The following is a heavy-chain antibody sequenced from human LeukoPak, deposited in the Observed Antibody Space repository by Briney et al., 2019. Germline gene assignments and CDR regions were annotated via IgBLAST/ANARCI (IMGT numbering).Heavy chain of an antibody. D-gene: IGHD4-23*01. CDR2: IYHSGST. Sequence: PSETLSLTCTVSGYSISSGYYWGWIRQPPGKGLEWIGSIYHSGSTYYNPPLKSRVTISVDTSKNQFSLKLSSVTAADTAVYYCARETRDYGGEDNWFDPWGQGTLVTVSS. CDR1: GYSISSGYY. J-gene: IGHJ5*02. CDR3: ARETRDYGGEDNWFDP. V-gene: IGHV4-38-2*02.